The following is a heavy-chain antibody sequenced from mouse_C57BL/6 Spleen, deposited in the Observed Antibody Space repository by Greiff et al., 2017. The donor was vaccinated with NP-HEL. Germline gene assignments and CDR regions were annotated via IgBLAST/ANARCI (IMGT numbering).Heavy chain of an antibody. J-gene: IGHJ4*01. CDR1: GYAFSSYW. D-gene: IGHD2-5*01. V-gene: IGHV1-80*01. CDR3: ARYSYYSNYDAMDY. Sequence: VKLVESGAELVKPGASVKISCKASGYAFSSYWMNWVKQRPGKGLEWIGQIYPGDGDTNYNGKFKGKATLTADKSSSTAYMQLSSLTSEDSAVYFCARYSYYSNYDAMDYWGQGTSVTVSS. CDR2: IYPGDGDT.